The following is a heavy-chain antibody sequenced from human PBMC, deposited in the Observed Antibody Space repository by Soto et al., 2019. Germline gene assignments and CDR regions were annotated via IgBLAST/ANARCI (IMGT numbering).Heavy chain of an antibody. J-gene: IGHJ2*01. V-gene: IGHV1-69*01. Sequence: QVQLVQSGAEVKKPGSSVKVSCKASGGTFSSYAISWVRQAPGQGLEWMGGNIPIFGTANYAQKFQGRVTITADESTSTAYMELSSLRSEDTAVYYCARAFCGGDCYASDWYFDLWGRGTLVTVSS. CDR3: ARAFCGGDCYASDWYFDL. D-gene: IGHD2-21*02. CDR1: GGTFSSYA. CDR2: NIPIFGTA.